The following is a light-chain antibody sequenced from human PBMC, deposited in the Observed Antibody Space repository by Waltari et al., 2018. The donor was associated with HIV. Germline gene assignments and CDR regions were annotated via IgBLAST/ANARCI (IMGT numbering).Light chain of an antibody. CDR2: GAS. Sequence: EVVLTQSPATVSVSPGGRVILSCRASQSVTKNLAWYQQKPGQAPRLVICGASTRAAGVPARFTGRGSGTQFTLTISSLQSEDFAIYYCQQYHNYWTFGQGSKV. CDR1: QSVTKN. J-gene: IGKJ1*01. CDR3: QQYHNYWT. V-gene: IGKV3-15*01.